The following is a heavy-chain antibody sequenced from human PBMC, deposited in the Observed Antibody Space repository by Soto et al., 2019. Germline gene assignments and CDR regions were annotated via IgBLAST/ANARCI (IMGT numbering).Heavy chain of an antibody. J-gene: IGHJ4*02. CDR2: IYYSGST. CDR3: ARQVGGWAPWYFDY. D-gene: IGHD6-19*01. CDR1: GGSISSYY. V-gene: IGHV4-59*08. Sequence: SETLSLTCTVSGGSISSYYWSWIRQPPGKGLEWIGYIYYSGSTNYNPSLKSRVTISVDTSKNQFSLKLSSVTAADTAVYYCARQVGGWAPWYFDYWGQGTLVTIS.